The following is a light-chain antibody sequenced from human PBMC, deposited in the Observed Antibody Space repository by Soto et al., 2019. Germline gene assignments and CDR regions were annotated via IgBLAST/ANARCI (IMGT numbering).Light chain of an antibody. CDR2: EVS. CDR3: SSYTSSSTLV. CDR1: NSDVGGYNY. Sequence: QSALTQPASVSGSPGQSITISCTGTNSDVGGYNYVSWYQQHPGKAPKLMIYEVSNRPSGVSNRFSGSKSGNTASLTISGLQAVDEADYYCSSYTSSSTLVFGTGTKLTVL. J-gene: IGLJ1*01. V-gene: IGLV2-14*01.